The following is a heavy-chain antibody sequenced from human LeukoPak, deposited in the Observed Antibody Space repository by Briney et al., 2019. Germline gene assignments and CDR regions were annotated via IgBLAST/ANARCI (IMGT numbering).Heavy chain of an antibody. D-gene: IGHD2-21*01. CDR2: IIPIFGTA. J-gene: IGHJ6*03. CDR3: ASQSKHSYYYYYMDV. Sequence: ASVKVSCKVSGYTRTELNIHWVRQAPGKGLEWMGGIIPIFGTANYAQKFQGRVTMTTDTSTSTAYMELRSLRSDDTAVYYCASQSKHSYYYYYMDVWGKGTTVTVSS. V-gene: IGHV1-24*01. CDR1: GYTRTELN.